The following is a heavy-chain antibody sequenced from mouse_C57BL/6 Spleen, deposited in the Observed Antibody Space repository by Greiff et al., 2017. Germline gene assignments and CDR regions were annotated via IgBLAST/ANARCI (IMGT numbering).Heavy chain of an antibody. D-gene: IGHD2-13*01. CDR2: IYPGDGDT. CDR1: GYAFSSSW. J-gene: IGHJ2*01. V-gene: IGHV1-82*01. CDR3: ARSGLAYYFDY. Sequence: QVQLQQSGPELVKPGASVKISCQASGYAFSSSWMNWVKQRPGKGLEWIGRIYPGDGDTNYNGKFKGKATLTADKSSSTAYMQLSSLTSEDSAVYFCARSGLAYYFDYWGQGTTLTVSS.